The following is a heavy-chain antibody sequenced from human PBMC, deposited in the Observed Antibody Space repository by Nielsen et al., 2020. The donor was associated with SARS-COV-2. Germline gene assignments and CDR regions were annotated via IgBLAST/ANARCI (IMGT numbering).Heavy chain of an antibody. D-gene: IGHD6-13*01. J-gene: IGHJ4*02. CDR1: GFTVSNTY. V-gene: IGHV3-53*01. Sequence: GESLKISCAASGFTVSNTYMNWVRQAPGKGLEEVSVIYSAGNTDYADSVKGRFTISRDNSRNILYLQMNSLRAEDTAVYYCARGLVHLVDWGQGTLVTVSS. CDR2: IYSAGNT. CDR3: ARGLVHLVD.